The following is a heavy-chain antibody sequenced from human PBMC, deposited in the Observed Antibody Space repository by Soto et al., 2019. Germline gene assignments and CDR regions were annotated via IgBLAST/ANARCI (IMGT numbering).Heavy chain of an antibody. CDR2: IYYSGST. CDR1: GGSISSGGYY. CDR3: ARGRGTVTTVTTHLDY. V-gene: IGHV4-31*03. Sequence: QVQLQESGPGLVKPSQTLSLTCTVSGGSISSGGYYWSWIRQHPGKGLEWIGYIYYSGSTYYNPSLKSRVTISVDTSKTQFSQKLSSVTAADTAVYYCARGRGTVTTVTTHLDYWGQGTLVTVSS. D-gene: IGHD4-17*01. J-gene: IGHJ4*02.